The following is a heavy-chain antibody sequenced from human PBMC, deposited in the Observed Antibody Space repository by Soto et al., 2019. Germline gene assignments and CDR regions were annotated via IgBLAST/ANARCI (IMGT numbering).Heavy chain of an antibody. J-gene: IGHJ4*02. D-gene: IGHD5-12*01. CDR1: GYTFTSYA. Sequence: ASVKVSCRASGYTFTSYAVHWVRQTPGQRLEWMGWINAGNGNTKYSQKFQGRVTITRDTSASTAYMELSSLRSEDTDVYYCARERQWLRLLNYWGQGTLGTVSS. CDR2: INAGNGNT. V-gene: IGHV1-3*01. CDR3: ARERQWLRLLNY.